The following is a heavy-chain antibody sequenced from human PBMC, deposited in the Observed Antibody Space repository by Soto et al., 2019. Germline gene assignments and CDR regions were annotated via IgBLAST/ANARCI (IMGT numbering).Heavy chain of an antibody. Sequence: QVQLKQWGAGLLKPSETLSLTCAVNGGSFTGYYWTYIRQSPEKGLEWIGEVNHRGSTTYNPSLRGRVTISVDASSNQFALNLSSVTAADTAVYYCARSPPFSSFRGFDVWGQGTMVTVSS. CDR1: GGSFTGYY. D-gene: IGHD6-6*01. CDR3: ARSPPFSSFRGFDV. V-gene: IGHV4-34*02. CDR2: VNHRGST. J-gene: IGHJ3*01.